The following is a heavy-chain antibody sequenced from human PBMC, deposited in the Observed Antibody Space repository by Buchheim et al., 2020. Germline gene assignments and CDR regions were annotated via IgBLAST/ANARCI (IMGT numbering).Heavy chain of an antibody. D-gene: IGHD6-6*01. CDR1: GGTFNNYA. CDR3: ARGGRAARRGLGNWFDP. Sequence: QVQLVQSGAEVKKPGSSVRVSCKASGGTFNNYAINWVRQATGQGLEWMGWMNPNSGNTGYAQKFQGRVTMTRNTSISTAYMELSSLRSEDTAVYYCARGGRAARRGLGNWFDPWGQGTL. J-gene: IGHJ5*02. CDR2: MNPNSGNT. V-gene: IGHV1-8*02.